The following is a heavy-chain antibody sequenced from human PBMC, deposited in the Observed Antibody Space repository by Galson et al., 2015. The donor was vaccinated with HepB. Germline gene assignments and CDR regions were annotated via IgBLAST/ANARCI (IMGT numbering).Heavy chain of an antibody. V-gene: IGHV3-21*01. CDR1: GFTFSSYS. CDR3: ARGGAAADYYYYGTDV. J-gene: IGHJ6*02. Sequence: SLRLSCAASGFTFSSYSMNWVRQAPGKGLEWVSSISSSSSYIYYADSVKGRFTISRDNAKNSLYLQMNSLRAEDTAVYYCARGGAAADYYYYGTDVWGQGTTVTVSS. D-gene: IGHD6-13*01. CDR2: ISSSSSYI.